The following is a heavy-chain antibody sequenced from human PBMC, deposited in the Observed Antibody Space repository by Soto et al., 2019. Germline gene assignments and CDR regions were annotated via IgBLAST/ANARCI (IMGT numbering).Heavy chain of an antibody. V-gene: IGHV1-8*01. CDR3: ARGPGSWYYYYMVV. Sequence: ASVKVCGKASGYTFTSYDIKWVRQATGQGLEWMGWMNPNSGNTGYAQKFQGRVTMTRNTSISTAYMELSSLRSEDTAVYYCARGPGSWYYYYMVVWGKGTTVTVSS. J-gene: IGHJ6*03. D-gene: IGHD6-13*01. CDR2: MNPNSGNT. CDR1: GYTFTSYD.